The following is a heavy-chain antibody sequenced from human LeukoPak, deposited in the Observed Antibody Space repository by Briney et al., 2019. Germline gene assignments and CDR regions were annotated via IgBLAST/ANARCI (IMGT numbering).Heavy chain of an antibody. CDR2: IYYNGNT. J-gene: IGHJ3*02. Sequence: SETLSLTCNVSGGSVGGHTFYWDWIRQPPGKGLEWIATIYYNGNTFYNPSLKSRVAISIDMSKSQFSLHLSSVSAADTAVYYCARLTALAGHRGAFDIWGPGTMVTVSS. D-gene: IGHD6-19*01. CDR1: GGSVGGHTFY. CDR3: ARLTALAGHRGAFDI. V-gene: IGHV4-39*01.